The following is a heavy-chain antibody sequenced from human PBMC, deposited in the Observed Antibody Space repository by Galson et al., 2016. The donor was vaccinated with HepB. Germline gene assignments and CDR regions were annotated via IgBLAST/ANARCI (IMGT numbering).Heavy chain of an antibody. J-gene: IGHJ3*02. Sequence: SLRLFCAASGFTVSSNYMSWVRQAPGKGLEWVSVIYSDGTPKYANSVKGRFIISRDNSENTLYLQMNSLRAEDTAVYYCASCSSWYGRCAFEIWGQGTMVTVSS. V-gene: IGHV3-66*01. D-gene: IGHD6-13*01. CDR2: IYSDGTP. CDR3: ASCSSWYGRCAFEI. CDR1: GFTVSSNY.